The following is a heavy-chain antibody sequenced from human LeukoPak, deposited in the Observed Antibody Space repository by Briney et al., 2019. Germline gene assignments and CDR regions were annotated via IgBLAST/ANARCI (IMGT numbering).Heavy chain of an antibody. J-gene: IGHJ4*02. Sequence: SETLSLTCTLSGGSISSFHWSWMRQPPGKGLEWIGYIYDSESTNYNPSLKSRVTISLDTSKSQFSLKLSSVTAADTAVYYCARHSNNGWYSIDYWGQGTLVTVSS. CDR3: ARHSNNGWYSIDY. V-gene: IGHV4-59*08. CDR1: GGSISSFH. CDR2: IYDSEST. D-gene: IGHD6-19*01.